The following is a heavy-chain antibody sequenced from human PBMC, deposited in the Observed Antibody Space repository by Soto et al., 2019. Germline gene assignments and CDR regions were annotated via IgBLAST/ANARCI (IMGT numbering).Heavy chain of an antibody. J-gene: IGHJ6*02. CDR1: GFTFSSYG. CDR2: ISYDGSNK. D-gene: IGHD3-10*01. CDR3: AKLLLWFGEPADYHYGMDV. V-gene: IGHV3-30*18. Sequence: GGSLRLSCAASGFTFSSYGMHWVRQAPGKGLEWVAVISYDGSNKYYADSVKGRFTISRDNSKNTLYLQMNSLRAEDTAVYYCAKLLLWFGEPADYHYGMDVWGQGTTVTVSS.